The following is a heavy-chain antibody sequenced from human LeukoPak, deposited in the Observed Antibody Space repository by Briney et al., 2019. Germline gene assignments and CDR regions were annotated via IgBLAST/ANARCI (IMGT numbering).Heavy chain of an antibody. CDR2: IYYSGST. Sequence: SENLSLTCSVSGGSIDSYFWSWIRQPPGKGLEWIGYIYYSGSTNYNPSLKSRVTISVDTSKNQFSLKLSSVTAADTAVYYCARVMVYGGYYYYGMDVWGQGTTVTVSS. V-gene: IGHV4-59*01. CDR1: GGSIDSYF. D-gene: IGHD2-8*01. J-gene: IGHJ6*02. CDR3: ARVMVYGGYYYYGMDV.